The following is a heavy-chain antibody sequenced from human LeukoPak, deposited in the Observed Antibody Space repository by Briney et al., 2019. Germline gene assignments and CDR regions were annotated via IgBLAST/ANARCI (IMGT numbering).Heavy chain of an antibody. Sequence: ASETLSLTCTVSGGSISSYYWSWIRQPPGKGLEWIGYIYYSGSTNYNPSLKSRVTISVDTSKNQFSLKLSSVTAADTAVYYCARVGATPEYFQHWGQGTLVTVSS. J-gene: IGHJ1*01. D-gene: IGHD4/OR15-4a*01. CDR1: GGSISSYY. CDR2: IYYSGST. CDR3: ARVGATPEYFQH. V-gene: IGHV4-59*13.